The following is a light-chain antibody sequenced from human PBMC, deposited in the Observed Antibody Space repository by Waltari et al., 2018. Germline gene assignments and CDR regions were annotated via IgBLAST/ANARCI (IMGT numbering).Light chain of an antibody. V-gene: IGLV2-23*02. CDR3: CSYAGSSTLV. J-gene: IGLJ3*02. CDR2: EVT. CDR1: SSDVGGYDF. Sequence: QSALTQPASVSGSPGQSITISCTGTSSDVGGYDFVSWYQQHPDKAPGLIIYEVTKRPSGVSNRFSGSKSGNTASLTISGLQAEDEGDYHCCSYAGSSTLVFGEGTKLTVL.